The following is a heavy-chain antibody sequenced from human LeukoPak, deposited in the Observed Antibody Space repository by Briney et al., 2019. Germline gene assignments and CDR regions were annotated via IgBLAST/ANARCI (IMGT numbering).Heavy chain of an antibody. Sequence: SVKVSCKASGGTFSGYAFSWVRQAPGQGLEWMGGIIPIVGTTNYAQMFQGRVTITADESTSTAYMELSSLRSEDTAVYYCARGGYYYDSSGYSHLPDYWGQGTLVTVSA. V-gene: IGHV1-69*13. CDR2: IIPIVGTT. CDR3: ARGGYYYDSSGYSHLPDY. J-gene: IGHJ4*02. D-gene: IGHD3-22*01. CDR1: GGTFSGYA.